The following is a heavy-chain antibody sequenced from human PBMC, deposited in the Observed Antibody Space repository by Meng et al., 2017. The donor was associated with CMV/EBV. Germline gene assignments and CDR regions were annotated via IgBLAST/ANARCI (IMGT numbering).Heavy chain of an antibody. CDR1: VGTFSSYA. CDR2: SITIFGTA. CDR3: AGYGGYFDWLYYGMDV. V-gene: IGHV1-69*05. J-gene: IGHJ6*02. D-gene: IGHD3-9*01. Sequence: SVKVSCKASVGTFSSYAISWVRQAAGQGVEWMGGSITIFGTANYAQKFQGRVTITTDESTSTAYMELSSLRSEDTAVYYCAGYGGYFDWLYYGMDVWGQGTTVTVSS.